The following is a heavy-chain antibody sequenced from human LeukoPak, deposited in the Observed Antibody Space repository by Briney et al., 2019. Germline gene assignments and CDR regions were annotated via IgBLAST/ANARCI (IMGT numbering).Heavy chain of an antibody. V-gene: IGHV4-34*01. CDR3: ARYRVAPDSSFDY. CDR1: GGSFIGYY. J-gene: IGHJ4*02. CDR2: INHSGST. Sequence: SETLSLTCAVFGGSFIGYYWGWTRQPPGKGLEWIAEINHSGSTNYNPSLKSRVTISGDTSKKWFSLRLGSVTAADTAVYYCARYRVAPDSSFDYWGQGTLVTVSS. D-gene: IGHD2-2*01.